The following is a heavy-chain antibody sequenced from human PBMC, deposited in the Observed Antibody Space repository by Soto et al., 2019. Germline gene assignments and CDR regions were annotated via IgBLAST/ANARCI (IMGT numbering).Heavy chain of an antibody. CDR1: GYRFTTYY. Sequence: ASVKVSCKASGYRFTTYYIHWVRQAPGQGLEWMGRMNIDTGGTTYAKKFQGRVTMTRDTSISTAYMEVSSVKSDDTAMYYCARDGNFAFRGYSFAFDLWGQGTLVTSPQ. V-gene: IGHV1-2*06. J-gene: IGHJ4*02. CDR3: ARDGNFAFRGYSFAFDL. D-gene: IGHD5-18*01. CDR2: MNIDTGGT.